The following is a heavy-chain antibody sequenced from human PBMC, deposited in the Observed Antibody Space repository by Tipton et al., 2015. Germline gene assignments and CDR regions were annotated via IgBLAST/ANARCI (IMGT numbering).Heavy chain of an antibody. V-gene: IGHV3-21*01. Sequence: SLRLSCAASGFSFSDAWMNWVRQAPGKGLEWVSSISSSSTYVYYADSVKGRFTISRDNAKNSLYLQMNSLRAEDTAVYYCARYPYGDFGYLDLWGRGTLVTVSS. CDR3: ARYPYGDFGYLDL. D-gene: IGHD4-17*01. CDR1: GFSFSDAW. J-gene: IGHJ2*01. CDR2: ISSSSTYV.